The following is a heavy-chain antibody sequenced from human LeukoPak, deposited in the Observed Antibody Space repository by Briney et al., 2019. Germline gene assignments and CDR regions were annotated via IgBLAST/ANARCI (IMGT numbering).Heavy chain of an antibody. CDR3: ARDPVPYYYGSGTPS. Sequence: SETLSLTCTVSGGSISSYYWSWIRQPPGKGLEWIGYIYYSGSTNYNPSLKSRVTISVDTSKNQFSLKLSSVTAADTAVYYCARDPVPYYYGSGTPSWGQGTLVTVSS. J-gene: IGHJ5*02. D-gene: IGHD3-10*01. CDR1: GGSISSYY. V-gene: IGHV4-59*12. CDR2: IYYSGST.